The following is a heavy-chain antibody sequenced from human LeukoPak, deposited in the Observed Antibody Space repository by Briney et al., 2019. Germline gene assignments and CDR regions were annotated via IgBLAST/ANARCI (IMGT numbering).Heavy chain of an antibody. J-gene: IGHJ4*02. CDR1: GFIFSSYW. D-gene: IGHD1-26*01. Sequence: GGSLRLSCAASGFIFSSYWMSWVRQAPGKGLEWVANIKQAGTEKYYVDSVKGRFTISRDNAKNSLYLQMNSLRAEDTAVYYCARVRGSFYFDYWDQGTLVTVSS. V-gene: IGHV3-7*01. CDR2: IKQAGTEK. CDR3: ARVRGSFYFDY.